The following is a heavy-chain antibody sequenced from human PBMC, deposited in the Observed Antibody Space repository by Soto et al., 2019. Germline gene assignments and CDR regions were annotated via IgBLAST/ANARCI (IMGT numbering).Heavy chain of an antibody. CDR1: GGASSRSSDY. V-gene: IGHV4-39*01. Sequence: SETLSLTFTVSGGASSRSSDYECWSRHPPRKGLEWIGSIYYSGSTYYNPSLKSRVTISVDTSKNQFSLKLSSVTAADTAVYYCASPAADYYDSSGPFDYWGQGTLVTVSS. J-gene: IGHJ4*02. D-gene: IGHD3-22*01. CDR2: IYYSGST. CDR3: ASPAADYYDSSGPFDY.